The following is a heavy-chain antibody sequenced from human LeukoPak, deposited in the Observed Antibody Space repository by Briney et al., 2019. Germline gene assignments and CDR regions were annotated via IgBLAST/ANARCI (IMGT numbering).Heavy chain of an antibody. CDR3: ARGRSGSHFDY. CDR2: ITSGSSTI. V-gene: IGHV3-48*01. J-gene: IGHJ4*02. CDR1: GFTFSSYS. D-gene: IGHD1-26*01. Sequence: GGSLRLSCAASGFTFSSYSMNWVRRAPGKGLEWVSYITSGSSTIYCADSVKGRFTISRDNAKNSLYLQMNSLRAEDTAVYYCARGRSGSHFDYWGQGTLVTVSS.